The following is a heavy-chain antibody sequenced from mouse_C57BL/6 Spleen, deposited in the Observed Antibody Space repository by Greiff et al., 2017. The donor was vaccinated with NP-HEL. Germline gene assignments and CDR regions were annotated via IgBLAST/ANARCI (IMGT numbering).Heavy chain of an antibody. V-gene: IGHV5-4*03. D-gene: IGHD1-1*01. CDR1: GFTFSSYA. Sequence: EVMLVESGGGLVKPGGSLKLSCAASGFTFSSYAMSWVRQTPEKRLEWVATISDGGSYTYYPDNVKGRFTISRDNAKNNLYLQMSHLKSEDTAMYYCARGYYGSSSYWYFDVWGTRTTVTVSS. CDR3: ARGYYGSSSYWYFDV. J-gene: IGHJ1*03. CDR2: ISDGGSYT.